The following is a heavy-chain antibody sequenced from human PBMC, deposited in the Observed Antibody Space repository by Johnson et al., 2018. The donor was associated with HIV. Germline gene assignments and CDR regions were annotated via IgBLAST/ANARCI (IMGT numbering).Heavy chain of an antibody. CDR2: ISGSGGSR. J-gene: IGHJ3*02. Sequence: VQLVESGGGLVQPGGSLRLSCAVSGFTFSSYAMSWVRQAPGKGLEWVSAISGSGGSRYYADSVKGRFTISRDNAKNSLYLQMNSLRAEDTAVYYCARALKRIAVADDVFDIWGQGTMVTVSS. CDR1: GFTFSSYA. V-gene: IGHV3-23*04. CDR3: ARALKRIAVADDVFDI. D-gene: IGHD6-13*01.